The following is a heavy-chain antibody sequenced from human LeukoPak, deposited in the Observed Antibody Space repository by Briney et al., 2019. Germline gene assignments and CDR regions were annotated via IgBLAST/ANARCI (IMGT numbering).Heavy chain of an antibody. Sequence: ASVKVSCKASGYTFTSYDINWVRQATGQGLEWMGWMNPNSGNTGYAQKFQGRVTMTRNTSISTAYMELSSLRSEDTAVYYCARGPRGYFDWLFSYYFDYWGQGTLVTVSS. V-gene: IGHV1-8*01. CDR3: ARGPRGYFDWLFSYYFDY. D-gene: IGHD3-9*01. CDR2: MNPNSGNT. J-gene: IGHJ4*02. CDR1: GYTFTSYD.